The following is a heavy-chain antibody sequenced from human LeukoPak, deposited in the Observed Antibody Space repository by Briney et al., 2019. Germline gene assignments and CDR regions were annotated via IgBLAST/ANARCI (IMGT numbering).Heavy chain of an antibody. D-gene: IGHD3-9*01. V-gene: IGHV5-51*01. J-gene: IGHJ4*02. CDR3: ARHSIWSWLYDY. CDR2: IYPGDSDT. Sequence: GESLKISCQGSGYSFTSYWIGWVRPVPGKGLEWMGIIYPGDSDTRYSPSFQGQVTISADKSISTAYLQWSSLKASDTAMYYCARHSIWSWLYDYWGQGTLVTVSS. CDR1: GYSFTSYW.